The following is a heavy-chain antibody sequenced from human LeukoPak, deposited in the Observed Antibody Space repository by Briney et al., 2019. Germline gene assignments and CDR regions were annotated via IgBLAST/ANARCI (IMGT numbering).Heavy chain of an antibody. CDR1: GFTFSSYA. J-gene: IGHJ4*02. Sequence: GRSLRLSCAASGFTFSSYAMHSVRQAPGKGLEWVAVISYDGSNKYYADSVKGRFTISRDNSKNTLYLQMNSLRAEDTAVYYCARDLTMVRGVILHTFDYWGQGTLVTVSS. D-gene: IGHD3-10*01. V-gene: IGHV3-30-3*01. CDR2: ISYDGSNK. CDR3: ARDLTMVRGVILHTFDY.